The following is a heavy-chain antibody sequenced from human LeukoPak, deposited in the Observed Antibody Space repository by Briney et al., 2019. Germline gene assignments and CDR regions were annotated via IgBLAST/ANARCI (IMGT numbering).Heavy chain of an antibody. CDR1: GYTFSSYA. Sequence: SVKVSCKASGYTFSSYAISWVRQAPGQGLEWMGGIIPIFGTANYAQKFQGRVTITADESTSTAYMELSSLRSEDTAVYYCASVVVVPAAIISHAFDIWGQGTMVTVSS. CDR3: ASVVVVPAAIISHAFDI. D-gene: IGHD2-2*01. CDR2: IIPIFGTA. V-gene: IGHV1-69*13. J-gene: IGHJ3*02.